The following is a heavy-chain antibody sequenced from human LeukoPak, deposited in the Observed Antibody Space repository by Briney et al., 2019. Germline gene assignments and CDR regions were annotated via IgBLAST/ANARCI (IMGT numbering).Heavy chain of an antibody. CDR1: GGTFSSYA. V-gene: IGHV1-69*04. CDR2: IIPILGIA. CDR3: ARVMYSSSLDDY. Sequence: ASVKASCKASGGTFSSYAISWVRQAPGQGLEWMGRIIPILGIANYAQKFQGRVTITADKSTSTAYMELSSLRSEDTAVYYCARVMYSSSLDDYWGQGTLVTVSS. J-gene: IGHJ4*02. D-gene: IGHD6-13*01.